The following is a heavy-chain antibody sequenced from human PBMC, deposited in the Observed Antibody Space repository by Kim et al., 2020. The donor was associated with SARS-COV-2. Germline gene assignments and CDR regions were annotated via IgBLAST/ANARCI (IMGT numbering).Heavy chain of an antibody. Sequence: DSVTGRFTISRDNSKNTLYLQMNSLRAEDTAVYYCAKAKSGYSSGWIFDYWGQGTLVTVSS. J-gene: IGHJ4*02. D-gene: IGHD6-19*01. CDR3: AKAKSGYSSGWIFDY. V-gene: IGHV3-30*02.